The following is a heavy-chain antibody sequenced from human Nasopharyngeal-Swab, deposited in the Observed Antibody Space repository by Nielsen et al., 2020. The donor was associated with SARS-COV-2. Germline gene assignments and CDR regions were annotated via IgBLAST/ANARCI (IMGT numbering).Heavy chain of an antibody. CDR2: IIPIFGTA. CDR3: SWSGYQGAYYYYYGMDV. J-gene: IGHJ6*02. Sequence: WVRQAPGQGLEWMGGIIPIFGTANYAQKFQGRVTITADESTSIAYMELSSLRSEDTAVYYCSWSGYQGAYYYYYGMDVWGQGTTVTVSS. V-gene: IGHV1-69*01. D-gene: IGHD3-3*01.